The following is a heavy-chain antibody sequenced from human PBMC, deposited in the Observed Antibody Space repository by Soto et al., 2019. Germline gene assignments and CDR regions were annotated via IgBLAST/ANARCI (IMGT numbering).Heavy chain of an antibody. Sequence: QVQLVQSGAEVKKPGASVKVSCKASGYTFTSYAMHWVRQAPGQRLEWMGWINAGNGNTKYSQKFQGRVTITRDTSASTAYMELSSLRSEDTAVYYCARKPPTTLILDYWGQGTLVTVSS. CDR3: ARKPPTTLILDY. CDR1: GYTFTSYA. V-gene: IGHV1-3*01. CDR2: INAGNGNT. D-gene: IGHD1-26*01. J-gene: IGHJ4*02.